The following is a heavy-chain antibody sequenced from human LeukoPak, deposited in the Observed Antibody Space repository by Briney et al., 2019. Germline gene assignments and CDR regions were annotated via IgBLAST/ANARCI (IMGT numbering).Heavy chain of an antibody. D-gene: IGHD6-13*01. V-gene: IGHV4-34*01. Sequence: SETLSLTCAVYGGSFSGYYWSRIRQPPGKGLEWIGEINHSGSTNYNPSLKSRVTMSVDTSKNQFSLKLSSVTAADTAVYYCARTIAAAGLDWFDPWGQGTLVTVSS. CDR3: ARTIAAAGLDWFDP. CDR1: GGSFSGYY. CDR2: INHSGST. J-gene: IGHJ5*02.